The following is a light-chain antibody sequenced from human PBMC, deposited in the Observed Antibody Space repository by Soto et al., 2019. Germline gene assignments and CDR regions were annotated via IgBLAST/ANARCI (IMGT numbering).Light chain of an antibody. CDR1: SSNIGSNY. CDR3: AAWDDSLSGPEV. V-gene: IGLV1-47*01. CDR2: RNN. J-gene: IGLJ1*01. Sequence: QSVLTQPPSASGTPWQRVTISCSGSSSNIGSNYVYWYQQLPGTAPKLLIYRNNQRPSGVPDRFSGSKSGTSASLAISGLRSEDEADYYCAAWDDSLSGPEVFGTGTKVTVL.